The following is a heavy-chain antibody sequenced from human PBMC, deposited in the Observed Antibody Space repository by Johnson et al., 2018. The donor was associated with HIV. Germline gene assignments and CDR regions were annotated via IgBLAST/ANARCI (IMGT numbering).Heavy chain of an antibody. J-gene: IGHJ3*02. Sequence: QVQLVESGGGVVQPGRSLRLSCAASGFTFSSYAMHWVRQAPGKGLEWVAVISYDGSNKYYADSVKGRFTISRDNSKNTLYLQMNSLRAEDTALYYCASRKDIVLVVYAEIADAFDIWGQGTMVTVSS. D-gene: IGHD2-8*02. CDR1: GFTFSSYA. V-gene: IGHV3-30*04. CDR3: ASRKDIVLVVYAEIADAFDI. CDR2: ISYDGSNK.